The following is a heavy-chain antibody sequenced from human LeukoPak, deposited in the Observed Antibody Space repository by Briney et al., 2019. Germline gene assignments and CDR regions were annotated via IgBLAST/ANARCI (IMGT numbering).Heavy chain of an antibody. V-gene: IGHV1-8*02. CDR3: ARGDIAVAGTEAFDI. CDR2: MNPNSGNT. Sequence: GASVKVSCKASGGTFSSYAINWVRQATGQGLEWMGWMNPNSGNTGYAQKFQGRVTMTRNTSISTAYMELSSLRSEDTAVYYCARGDIAVAGTEAFDIWGQGTMVTVSS. D-gene: IGHD6-19*01. CDR1: GGTFSSYA. J-gene: IGHJ3*02.